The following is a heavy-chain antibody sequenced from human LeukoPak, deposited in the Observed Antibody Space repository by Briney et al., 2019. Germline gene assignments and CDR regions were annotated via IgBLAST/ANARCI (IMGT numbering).Heavy chain of an antibody. CDR2: VYYSGSS. Sequence: SETLSLTCTVSGGSISSSSYCWGWIRQPPGKGLEWIGSVYYSGSSYYNPSLKSRVTISVDTSKNQFSLKVSSVTAADTGVYYCASKSTDHGELRFDYWGQGTLVTVSS. D-gene: IGHD4-17*01. J-gene: IGHJ4*02. CDR1: GGSISSSSYC. V-gene: IGHV4-39*07. CDR3: ASKSTDHGELRFDY.